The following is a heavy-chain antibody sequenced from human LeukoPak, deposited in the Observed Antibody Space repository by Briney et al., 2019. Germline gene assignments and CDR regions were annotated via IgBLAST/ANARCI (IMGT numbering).Heavy chain of an antibody. Sequence: GGSLSLSCAASGFIFSDYYMSWIRQAPGKGLEWLSFISSGGSTIYYADSVKGRFTISRDNAQNSLYLQMNSLRAEDTAVYYCAKVGFDWLSWFDPWGQGTLVTVSS. V-gene: IGHV3-11*01. D-gene: IGHD3-9*01. CDR3: AKVGFDWLSWFDP. CDR2: ISSGGSTI. J-gene: IGHJ5*02. CDR1: GFIFSDYY.